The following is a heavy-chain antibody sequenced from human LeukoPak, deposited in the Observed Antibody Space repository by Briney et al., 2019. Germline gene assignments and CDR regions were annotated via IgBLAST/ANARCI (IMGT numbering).Heavy chain of an antibody. CDR1: GFTFDDYA. J-gene: IGHJ4*02. CDR3: AKASGFGPSYDFDY. Sequence: SLRLSCAASGFTFDDYAMHWVRQAPGKGLEWVSGISWNSGSIGYADSVKGRFTISRDNAKNSLYLQMNSLRAEDTALYYCAKASGFGPSYDFDYWGQGTLVTASS. CDR2: ISWNSGSI. D-gene: IGHD6-19*01. V-gene: IGHV3-9*01.